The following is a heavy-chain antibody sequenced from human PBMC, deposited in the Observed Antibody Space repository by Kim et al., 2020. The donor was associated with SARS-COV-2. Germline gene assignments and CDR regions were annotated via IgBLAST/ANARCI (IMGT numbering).Heavy chain of an antibody. Sequence: GGSLRLSCAASGFSVSSHYTSWVRQAPGKGLEWVSVIHSGTSTYYADSVKGRFTISRNNSKNTVYLQINRLRVEDTAVYYCARRQNYYDSSGSLYGLDLWGQGTTVTVSS. V-gene: IGHV3-53*01. D-gene: IGHD3-22*01. CDR2: IHSGTST. CDR3: ARRQNYYDSSGSLYGLDL. CDR1: GFSVSSHY. J-gene: IGHJ6*02.